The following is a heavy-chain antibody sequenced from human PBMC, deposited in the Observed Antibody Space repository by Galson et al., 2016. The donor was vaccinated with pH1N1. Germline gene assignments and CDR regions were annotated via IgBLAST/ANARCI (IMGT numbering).Heavy chain of an antibody. CDR3: ARVVGISSAPNDY. D-gene: IGHD6-13*01. J-gene: IGHJ4*02. Sequence: SLRLSCAASGFTFSSYEMNWVRQAPGKGLEWVSSISSSGSFIYYADSLKGRVTISRDNAANSLFLQMNSLTPEDTAVYFCARVVGISSAPNDYWGQGVPVIVSS. CDR2: ISSSGSFI. V-gene: IGHV3-21*01. CDR1: GFTFSSYE.